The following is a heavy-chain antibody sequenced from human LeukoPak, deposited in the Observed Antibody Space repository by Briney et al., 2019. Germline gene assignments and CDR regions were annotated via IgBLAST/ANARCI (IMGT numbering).Heavy chain of an antibody. CDR1: DGSISSYY. D-gene: IGHD3-3*01. CDR3: ARDLRAASNWFDP. Sequence: SETLSLTCTVSDGSISSYYWSWIRQPPGKGLEWIGYIYYSGSTNYNPSLKSRVTISVDTSKNQFSLKLSSVTAADTAVYYCARDLRAASNWFDPWGQGTLVTVSS. V-gene: IGHV4-59*01. J-gene: IGHJ5*02. CDR2: IYYSGST.